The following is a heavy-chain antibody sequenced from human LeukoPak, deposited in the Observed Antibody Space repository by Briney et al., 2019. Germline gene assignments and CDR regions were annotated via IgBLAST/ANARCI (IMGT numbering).Heavy chain of an antibody. CDR3: ARGIAARLVVNWFDP. CDR1: GGSISSGSYY. J-gene: IGHJ5*02. V-gene: IGHV4-61*02. D-gene: IGHD6-6*01. Sequence: SETLPLPCTVSGGSISSGSYYWSWIRQPAGKGLEWIGRIHTSGSTNYNPSLKSRVTISVDTSKNQFSLKLSSVTAADTAVYYCARGIAARLVVNWFDPWGQGTLVTVSS. CDR2: IHTSGST.